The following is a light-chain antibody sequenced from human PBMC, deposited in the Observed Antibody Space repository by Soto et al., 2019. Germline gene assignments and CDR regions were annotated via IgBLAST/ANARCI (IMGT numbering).Light chain of an antibody. CDR1: QTISSY. CDR2: AAS. V-gene: IGKV1-39*01. CDR3: QQSYSTPWT. Sequence: DIQMTQSPSSLSASVGDRGTITCRASQTISSYLNWYQQRPGKAPKLLIYAASSLQSGVPSRFSGSGSGTDFSLTISSLQPEDFASYYCQQSYSTPWTFGQGTEVEIK. J-gene: IGKJ1*01.